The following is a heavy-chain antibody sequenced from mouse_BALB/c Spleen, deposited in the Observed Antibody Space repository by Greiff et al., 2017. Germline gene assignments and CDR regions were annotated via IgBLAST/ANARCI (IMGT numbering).Heavy chain of an antibody. Sequence: VQRVESGPGLVAPSQSLSITCTVSGFSLTSYGVHWVHQPPGKGLEWLGVIWAGGSTNYNSALMSRLSISKDNSKSQVFLKMNSLQTDDTAMYYCARSSTMITSLAYWGQGTLVTVSA. CDR2: IWAGGST. CDR3: ARSSTMITSLAY. D-gene: IGHD2-4*01. V-gene: IGHV2-9*02. J-gene: IGHJ3*01. CDR1: GFSLTSYG.